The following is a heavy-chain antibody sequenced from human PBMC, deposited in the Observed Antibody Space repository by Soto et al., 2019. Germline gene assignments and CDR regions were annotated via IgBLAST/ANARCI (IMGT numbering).Heavy chain of an antibody. CDR3: ARVTTVTTRPRNWFDP. CDR2: IYYSGST. Sequence: SETLSLTCTVSGGSISSGGYYWSWIRQHPGKGLEWIGYIYYSGSTYYNPSLKSRVTISVDTSKNQFSLKLSSVTAADTAVYYCARVTTVTTRPRNWFDPWGQGTLVTVSS. D-gene: IGHD4-17*01. CDR1: GGSISSGGYY. J-gene: IGHJ5*02. V-gene: IGHV4-31*03.